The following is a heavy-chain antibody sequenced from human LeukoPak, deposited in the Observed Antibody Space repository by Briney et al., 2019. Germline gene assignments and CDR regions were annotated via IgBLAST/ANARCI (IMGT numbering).Heavy chain of an antibody. Sequence: ASVKVSCKASGYTFTSHGISWVRQAPGQGLEWMGWISAYNGNIKYSEKFEDRVILTTDTSTSTAYMELRNLRSDDTAMYYCARDMVVVLLWVGESSDSKDKWVDPGGQGTLVTVSS. J-gene: IGHJ5*02. CDR3: ARDMVVVLLWVGESSDSKDKWVDP. V-gene: IGHV1-18*01. CDR2: ISAYNGNI. D-gene: IGHD3-10*01. CDR1: GYTFTSHG.